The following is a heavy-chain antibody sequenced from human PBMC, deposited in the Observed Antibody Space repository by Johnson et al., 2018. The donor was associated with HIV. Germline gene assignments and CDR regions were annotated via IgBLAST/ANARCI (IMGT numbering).Heavy chain of an antibody. J-gene: IGHJ3*02. CDR3: ARDQGGQWLAYDAFDI. Sequence: EVQLVESGGGLVQPGRSLRLSCAASGFTFDDYAMHWVRQAPGKGLEWVSGISWKSGSIGYADSVKGRFTISRDNAKNSLYLQMNSLRAEDTALYYCARDQGGQWLAYDAFDIWGQGTMVTVSS. CDR1: GFTFDDYA. V-gene: IGHV3-9*01. CDR2: ISWKSGSI. D-gene: IGHD6-19*01.